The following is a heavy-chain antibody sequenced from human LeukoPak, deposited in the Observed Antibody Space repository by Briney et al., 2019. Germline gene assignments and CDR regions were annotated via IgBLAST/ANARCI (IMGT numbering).Heavy chain of an antibody. V-gene: IGHV1-24*01. D-gene: IGHD4-23*01. CDR1: GYTLTELS. Sequence: GASVNVSCKLSGYTLTELSMHGVRQAPGKGLEGMGGFDPEDGETIYAQKFQGRVTMTEDTSTDTAYMELSSLRSEDTAVYYCAIDAIGGGNSGLYVYWGQGTLVTVSS. CDR2: FDPEDGET. J-gene: IGHJ4*02. CDR3: AIDAIGGGNSGLYVY.